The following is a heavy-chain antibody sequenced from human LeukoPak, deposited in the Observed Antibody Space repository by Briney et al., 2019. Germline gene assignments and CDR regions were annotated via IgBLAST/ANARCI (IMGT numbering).Heavy chain of an antibody. CDR3: AREGQWLPDWFDP. D-gene: IGHD6-19*01. CDR2: IHYSGST. J-gene: IGHJ5*02. V-gene: IGHV4-59*01. CDR1: GDSMSSYY. Sequence: SETLSLTCTVSGDSMSSYYWSWIRQPPGQGLEWIGYIHYSGSTNYNPSLKSRVTISLDMSKNQFSLKLNSVTAADTAVYYCAREGQWLPDWFDPWDQGTLVTVSS.